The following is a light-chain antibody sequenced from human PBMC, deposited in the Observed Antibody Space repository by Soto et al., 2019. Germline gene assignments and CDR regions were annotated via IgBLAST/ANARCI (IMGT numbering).Light chain of an antibody. CDR2: TAS. CDR1: QGISNS. CDR3: QQLNSSPFVT. Sequence: DIQLTQSPSFLSASVGDRVTITCRASQGISNSLAWYQQKPGKAPKVLIYTASTLQGGVPSRFSGSGSGTEFTLTTSSLQPEDFATSYCQQLNSSPFVTFGQGTKLEIK. V-gene: IGKV1-9*01. J-gene: IGKJ2*01.